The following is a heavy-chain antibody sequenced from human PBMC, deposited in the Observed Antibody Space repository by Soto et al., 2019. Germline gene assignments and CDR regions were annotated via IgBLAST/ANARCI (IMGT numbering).Heavy chain of an antibody. V-gene: IGHV4-59*01. D-gene: IGHD3-10*01. J-gene: IGHJ4*02. CDR2: LSYSEST. Sequence: SETLSLTCTVSGDSISGYSWSWIRQPPGKGLEWIGYLSYSESTTSTPSLKSRVTISVDTSKNQFSLELSSVTAADTAVYFCARDGGTYLTRYFDSWGQGALVTVSS. CDR3: ARDGGTYLTRYFDS. CDR1: GDSISGYS.